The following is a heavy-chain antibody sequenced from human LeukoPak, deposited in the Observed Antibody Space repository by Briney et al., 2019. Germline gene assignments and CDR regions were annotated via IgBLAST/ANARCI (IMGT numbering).Heavy chain of an antibody. D-gene: IGHD7-27*01. CDR3: ARHLRILGTGKDNWFDP. Sequence: SETLSLTCTVSDGSISSYYWTWIRQPPGKGLEWIGYIYYSGSTNYNPSLKSRVTISVDTSKNQFSLKLSSVTAADTAVYYCARHLRILGTGKDNWFDPWGQGTLVTVSS. CDR1: DGSISSYY. CDR2: IYYSGST. V-gene: IGHV4-59*08. J-gene: IGHJ5*02.